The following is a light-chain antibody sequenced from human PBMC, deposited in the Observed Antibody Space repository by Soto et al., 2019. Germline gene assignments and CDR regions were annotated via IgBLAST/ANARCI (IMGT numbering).Light chain of an antibody. CDR1: QIVGKW. CDR2: DVS. Sequence: DVQMTQSPSTLSASIGDTVTITCRASQIVGKWLAWYQQKPGKAPKLLINDVSNLEIGVPSRFSGSGSGTEFTLTSSSLDPDDFVTYYCQQYSTYPLTFGGGTRVDI. V-gene: IGKV1-5*01. J-gene: IGKJ4*01. CDR3: QQYSTYPLT.